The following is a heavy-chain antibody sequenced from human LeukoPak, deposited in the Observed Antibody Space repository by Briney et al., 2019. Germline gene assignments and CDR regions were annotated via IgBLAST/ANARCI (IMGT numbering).Heavy chain of an antibody. D-gene: IGHD2-2*01. V-gene: IGHV3-30*18. CDR3: AEGVSFLGGSTSCYSY. Sequence: GSSLRLSCAASGFTFSSYGMHWVRQAPGKGLEWVAVISYDGSNKYYADSVKGRFTISRDNSKNTLYLQMNSLRAEDTAVDYCAEGVSFLGGSTSCYSYWGQGTLVTVSS. J-gene: IGHJ4*02. CDR2: ISYDGSNK. CDR1: GFTFSSYG.